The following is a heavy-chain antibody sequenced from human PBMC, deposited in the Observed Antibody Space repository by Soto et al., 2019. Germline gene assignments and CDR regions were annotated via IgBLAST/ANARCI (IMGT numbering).Heavy chain of an antibody. Sequence: SETLSLTCTVSGGSISSSSYYWGWIRQPPGKGLEWIGSIYYSGSTYYNPSLKSRVTISVDTSKNQFSLKLSSVTAADTAVYYCARDKRDYDILTGYYNWFDPWGQGTLVTVSS. D-gene: IGHD3-9*01. V-gene: IGHV4-39*07. J-gene: IGHJ5*02. CDR3: ARDKRDYDILTGYYNWFDP. CDR2: IYYSGST. CDR1: GGSISSSSYY.